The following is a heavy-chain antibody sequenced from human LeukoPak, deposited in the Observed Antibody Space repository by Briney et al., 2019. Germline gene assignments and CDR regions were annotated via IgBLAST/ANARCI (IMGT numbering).Heavy chain of an antibody. V-gene: IGHV3-15*01. D-gene: IGHD4-23*01. CDR3: ATGTVARSASNI. J-gene: IGHJ3*02. CDR2: IKTKTDDGAT. CDR1: GFTFSNAW. Sequence: GGSLRLSCAASGFTFSNAWMNWVRQAPGKGLEWVGHIKTKTDDGATDYAAPVKGRFIISRDDSKSTVYLQMNSVEIEDTAFCYCATGTVARSASNIWGQGTMVTVSS.